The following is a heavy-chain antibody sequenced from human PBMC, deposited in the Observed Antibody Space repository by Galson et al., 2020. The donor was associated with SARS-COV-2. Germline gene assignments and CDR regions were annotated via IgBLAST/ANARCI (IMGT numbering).Heavy chain of an antibody. CDR1: GFTFRSYG. J-gene: IGHJ4*02. CDR2: IWYDGNKK. Sequence: GESLKISCVASGFTFRSYGMHWVRQAPGKGLEWMAVIWYDGNKKYYVDSVKGRFTISRDNSKSTLYLQMNSLRVEDTAVYYCAREGYRRSYYFDYWGQGTLVTVSS. D-gene: IGHD6-6*01. CDR3: AREGYRRSYYFDY. V-gene: IGHV3-33*01.